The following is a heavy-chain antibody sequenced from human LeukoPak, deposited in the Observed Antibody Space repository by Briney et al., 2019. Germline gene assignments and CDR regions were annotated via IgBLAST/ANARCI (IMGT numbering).Heavy chain of an antibody. V-gene: IGHV4-34*01. CDR3: ARGFGRSWFNY. Sequence: SETLSLTCAVYGGSFSGYYWSWIRQPPGKGLEWIGEINRSGSTNYNPSLKSRVTISVDTSKNQFSLKLSSVTAADTAVYYCARGFGRSWFNYWGQGTLVTVSS. CDR2: INRSGST. J-gene: IGHJ4*02. D-gene: IGHD6-13*01. CDR1: GGSFSGYY.